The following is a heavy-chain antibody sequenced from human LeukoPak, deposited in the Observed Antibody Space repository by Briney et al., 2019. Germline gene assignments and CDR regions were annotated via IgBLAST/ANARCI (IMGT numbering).Heavy chain of an antibody. Sequence: SGGSLRLSCAASGFTFSNYWMSWVRQAPGKGLEWVANIKQDGSEKSYVDSVKGRFTISRDNAKNSLYLQMNSLRAEDTAVYYCAGGVLGLFDYWGQGTLVTVSS. CDR3: AGGVLGLFDY. CDR2: IKQDGSEK. CDR1: GFTFSNYW. V-gene: IGHV3-7*01. J-gene: IGHJ4*02. D-gene: IGHD4/OR15-4a*01.